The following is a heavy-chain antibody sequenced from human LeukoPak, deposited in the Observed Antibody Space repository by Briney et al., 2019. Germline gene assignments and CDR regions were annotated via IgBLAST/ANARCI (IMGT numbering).Heavy chain of an antibody. V-gene: IGHV3-7*01. CDR3: TRDPECSTSSCLDAFDI. CDR1: GFSFSDYW. CDR2: TNQDGSKR. Sequence: GGSLRLSCAASGFSFSDYWMTWVRQAPGKGLEWVANTNQDGSKRFYVDSVKGRFTISRDNARNSLYLQLDSLRAEDTAVYYCTRDPECSTSSCLDAFDIWGQGTTVTVSS. J-gene: IGHJ3*02. D-gene: IGHD2-2*01.